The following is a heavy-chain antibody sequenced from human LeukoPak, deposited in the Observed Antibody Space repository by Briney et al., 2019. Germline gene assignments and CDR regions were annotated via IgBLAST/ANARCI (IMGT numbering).Heavy chain of an antibody. CDR2: INPNSGGT. D-gene: IGHD3-3*01. J-gene: IGHJ6*02. CDR3: ARDYRHDFWSGYYDYYYGMDV. V-gene: IGHV1-2*02. Sequence: GASVKVSCKASGYTFTGYYMHWVRQAPGQGLEWMGWINPNSGGTNYAQKFQGRVTMTRDTSISTAYMELSRLRSDDTAVYSCARDYRHDFWSGYYDYYYGMDVWGQGTTVTVSS. CDR1: GYTFTGYY.